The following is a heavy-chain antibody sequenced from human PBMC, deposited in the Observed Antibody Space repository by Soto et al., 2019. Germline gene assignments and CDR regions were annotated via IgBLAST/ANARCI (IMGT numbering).Heavy chain of an antibody. J-gene: IGHJ4*02. CDR2: ISAYNGNT. Sequence: ASVKVSCKASGYTFTSYGISWVRQAPGQGLEWMGWISAYNGNTNYAQKLQGRVTMTTDTSTSTAYMELRSLRSDDTAVYYCARPLQCCSGGSCLQINYYFDYWGQGTLVTVSS. CDR1: GYTFTSYG. CDR3: ARPLQCCSGGSCLQINYYFDY. D-gene: IGHD2-15*01. V-gene: IGHV1-18*01.